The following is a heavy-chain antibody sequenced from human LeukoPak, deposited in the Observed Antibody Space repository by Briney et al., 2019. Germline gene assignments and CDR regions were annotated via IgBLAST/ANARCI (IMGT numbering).Heavy chain of an antibody. Sequence: PGGSLRLSCAASGFTFSSYWMHWVRQAPGKGLVWVSRINSDGINTKYADSVKGRFTIWRDNAKNTLFLQMNSLRAEDTAVYYCASAPPGIAAYFDYWGQGTLVTVSS. D-gene: IGHD6-13*01. J-gene: IGHJ4*02. CDR2: INSDGINT. CDR1: GFTFSSYW. V-gene: IGHV3-74*03. CDR3: ASAPPGIAAYFDY.